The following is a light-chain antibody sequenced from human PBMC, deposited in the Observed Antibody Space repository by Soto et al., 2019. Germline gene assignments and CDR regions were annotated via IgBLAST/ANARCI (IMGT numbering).Light chain of an antibody. Sequence: EIVLTQSPATLSLSPEERATLSCRASQSVSSYLAWYQQKPGQAPRLLIYDASNRATGIPARFSGSGSGTDFTLTISSLEPEDFAVYYCQQRSNWPQMYTFGQGTKLEIK. CDR2: DAS. CDR1: QSVSSY. V-gene: IGKV3-11*01. J-gene: IGKJ2*01. CDR3: QQRSNWPQMYT.